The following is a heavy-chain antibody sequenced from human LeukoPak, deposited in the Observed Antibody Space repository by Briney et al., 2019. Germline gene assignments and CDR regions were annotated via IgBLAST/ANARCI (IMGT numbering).Heavy chain of an antibody. CDR3: PRDARSHCGTDACYGPYFDY. Sequence: GGSLRLSCAASGFSFSTSSMSWVRQTPGKGLEWISYIRGSSTTIYYADPVKGRFTISRDNARNSLYLQMNDLRAEDTGVYFCPRDARSHCGTDACYGPYFDYWGQGSLVTVSS. J-gene: IGHJ4*02. V-gene: IGHV3-48*01. CDR1: GFSFSTSS. D-gene: IGHD2-2*01. CDR2: IRGSSTTI.